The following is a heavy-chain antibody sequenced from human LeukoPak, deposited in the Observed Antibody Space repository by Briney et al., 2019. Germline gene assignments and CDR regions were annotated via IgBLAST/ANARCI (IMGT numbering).Heavy chain of an antibody. V-gene: IGHV3-11*04. D-gene: IGHD6-19*01. CDR2: ISSSGTWI. J-gene: IGHJ5*02. CDR3: ARDRDSSGLYGGADL. CDR1: GFTFSDYY. Sequence: GGSLRLSCAASGFTFSDYYMSWIRQAPGRGLEWISYISSSGTWIRYADSVKGRSTVSRDNAKNSQYLQMNSLRVEDTAIYFCARDRDSSGLYGGADLWGQGVLVTVSA.